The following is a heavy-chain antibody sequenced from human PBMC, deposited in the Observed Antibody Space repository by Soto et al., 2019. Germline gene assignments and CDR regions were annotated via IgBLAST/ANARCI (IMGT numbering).Heavy chain of an antibody. Sequence: QVQLVQSGAEVKKPGSSVKVSCKASGGTFSSYAISWVRQAPGQGLEWMGGIIPIFGTANYAQKFQGRVTMTADESTSTAYMELSSLRSEDTAVYYCARDRGIAAPPSPHPGWGQFDYWGQGTLVTVSS. D-gene: IGHD6-6*01. J-gene: IGHJ4*02. CDR2: IIPIFGTA. CDR1: GGTFSSYA. V-gene: IGHV1-69*01. CDR3: ARDRGIAAPPSPHPGWGQFDY.